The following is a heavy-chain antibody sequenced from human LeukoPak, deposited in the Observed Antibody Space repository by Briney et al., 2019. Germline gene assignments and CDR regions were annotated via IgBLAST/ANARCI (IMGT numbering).Heavy chain of an antibody. V-gene: IGHV4-39*07. D-gene: IGHD2-21*02. J-gene: IGHJ3*02. CDR2: IYYSGST. CDR1: GGSISSSSYY. CDR3: ARDGSVVVVTAIPDDAFDI. Sequence: SETLSLTCTVSGGSISSSSYYWGWIRQPPGKGLEWIVSIYYSGSTYYNPSLKSRVPISVDTSKNQFSLKLSSVTAADTAVYYCARDGSVVVVTAIPDDAFDIWGQGTMVTVSS.